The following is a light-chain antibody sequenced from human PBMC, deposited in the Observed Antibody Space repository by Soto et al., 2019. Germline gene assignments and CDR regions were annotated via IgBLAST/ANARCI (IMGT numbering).Light chain of an antibody. V-gene: IGKV3-15*01. CDR1: QSVTTN. J-gene: IGKJ2*01. CDR2: GAS. Sequence: EIAMTQSPATLSVSPGERATLSCRAGQSVTTNLAWYQQKPGQPPRLLIYGASTRATGIPARFSGSGSGTEFTLTISSLQSEAFAVYYCQQYNNWPPYTFGQGTKLEIK. CDR3: QQYNNWPPYT.